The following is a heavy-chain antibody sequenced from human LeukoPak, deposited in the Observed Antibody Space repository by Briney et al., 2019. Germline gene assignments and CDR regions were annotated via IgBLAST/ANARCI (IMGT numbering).Heavy chain of an antibody. CDR1: GFTFSDYY. CDR3: ARGRSSGWYRSEYFQH. J-gene: IGHJ1*01. Sequence: GGSLRLSCAASGFTFSDYYMSWIRQAPGKGLEWVSYISSSGSTIYYADSVKGRFTISRDNAKNSLYLQMNSLRAEDTAVYYCARGRSSGWYRSEYFQHWGQGTLVTVSS. CDR2: ISSSGSTI. D-gene: IGHD6-19*01. V-gene: IGHV3-11*01.